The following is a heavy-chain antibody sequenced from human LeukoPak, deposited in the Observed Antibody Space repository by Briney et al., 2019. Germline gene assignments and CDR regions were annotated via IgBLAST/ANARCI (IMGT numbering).Heavy chain of an antibody. CDR1: GFTFVDYA. D-gene: IGHD3-16*02. V-gene: IGHV3-49*03. Sequence: PGGSLILSCTACGFTFVDYAMSWFRQAPGKELEGVGFIRSKAYGGTTEYAASVKGTFTISRDDSNSIAYLQMNSLKTEDPAVYYCTRVTYYDYVWGSYRHFDYWGQGPLVTVSS. J-gene: IGHJ4*02. CDR2: IRSKAYGGTT. CDR3: TRVTYYDYVWGSYRHFDY.